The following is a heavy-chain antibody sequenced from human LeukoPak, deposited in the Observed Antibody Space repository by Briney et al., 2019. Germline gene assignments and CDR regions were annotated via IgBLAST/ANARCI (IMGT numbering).Heavy chain of an antibody. CDR1: GFTFSSYG. D-gene: IGHD1-26*01. J-gene: IGHJ4*02. V-gene: IGHV3-30*02. CDR3: ARRYSGSYYFDY. CDR2: IRYDGSNK. Sequence: GGSLRLSCAASGFTFSSYGMHWVRQAPGKGLEWVAFIRYDGSNKYYADSVKGRFTISRDNSKNTLYLRMNSLRAEDTAVYYCARRYSGSYYFDYWGQGTLVTVSS.